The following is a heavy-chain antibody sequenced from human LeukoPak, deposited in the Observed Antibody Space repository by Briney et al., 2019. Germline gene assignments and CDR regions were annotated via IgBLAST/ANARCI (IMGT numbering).Heavy chain of an antibody. CDR1: GGTFSSYA. J-gene: IGHJ2*01. CDR3: ARDISGDPYWYFDL. CDR2: IIPIFGTA. Sequence: SVKVFCKASGGTFSSYAISWVRQAPGQGLEWMGGIIPIFGTANYAQKFQGRVTITADESTSTAYMELSSLRSEDTAVYYCARDISGDPYWYFDLWGRGTLVTVSS. V-gene: IGHV1-69*13. D-gene: IGHD4-17*01.